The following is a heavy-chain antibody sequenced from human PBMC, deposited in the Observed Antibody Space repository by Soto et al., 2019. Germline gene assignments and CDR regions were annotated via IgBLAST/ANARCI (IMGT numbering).Heavy chain of an antibody. D-gene: IGHD1-26*01. CDR2: IIPIFGTA. CDR3: ARAGGTSSLAVGGYYYYGMDV. V-gene: IGHV1-69*13. Sequence: GASVKVSCKASGYTFTSYAISWVRQAPGQGLEWMGGIIPIFGTANYAQKFQGRVTITADESTSTAYMELSSLRSEDTAVYYCARAGGTSSLAVGGYYYYGMDVWGQGTTVTVSS. CDR1: GYTFTSYA. J-gene: IGHJ6*02.